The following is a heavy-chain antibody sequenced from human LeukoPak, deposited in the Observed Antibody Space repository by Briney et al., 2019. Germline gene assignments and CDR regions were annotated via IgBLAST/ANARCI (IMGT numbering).Heavy chain of an antibody. CDR2: INHSGST. V-gene: IGHV4-34*01. CDR1: GGSFSGYY. D-gene: IGHD2-15*01. Sequence: SETLSLTCAVYGGSFSGYYWSWIRQPPGKGLEWIGEINHSGSTNYNPSLKSRVTISVDTSKNQFSLKLSSVTAADTAVYYCARVLLPGWFDPWGQGTLVTVSS. J-gene: IGHJ5*02. CDR3: ARVLLPGWFDP.